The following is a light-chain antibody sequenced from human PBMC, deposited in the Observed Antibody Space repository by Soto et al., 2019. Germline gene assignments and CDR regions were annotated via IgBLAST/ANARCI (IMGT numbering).Light chain of an antibody. CDR1: QDISNF. J-gene: IGKJ3*01. Sequence: DIHMTQSPTSLSASVGDRVTITCRASQDISNFVAWYQQKPGKAPKLLIYAASTLQSGVPSRFSGSGSGTDFTLTINSLQPEDVATYSCQKYSSVPVFGPGTKVEIK. CDR3: QKYSSVPV. V-gene: IGKV1-27*01. CDR2: AAS.